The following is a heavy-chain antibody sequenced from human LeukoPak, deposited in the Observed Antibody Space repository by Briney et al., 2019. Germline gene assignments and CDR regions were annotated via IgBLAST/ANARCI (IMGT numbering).Heavy chain of an antibody. J-gene: IGHJ4*02. Sequence: GGSLRLSCAASGFTFSSYGMHWVRQAPGKGLEWVAFIRYDGSNKYYADSVKGRFTISRDNSKNTLYLQMNSLRAEDTAVYYCAKAPYCGGDCYNYYFDYWGQGTLVTVSS. D-gene: IGHD2-21*02. CDR1: GFTFSSYG. CDR3: AKAPYCGGDCYNYYFDY. CDR2: IRYDGSNK. V-gene: IGHV3-30*02.